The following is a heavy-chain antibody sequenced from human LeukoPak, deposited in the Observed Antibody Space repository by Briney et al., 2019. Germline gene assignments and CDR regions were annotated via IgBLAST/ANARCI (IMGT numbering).Heavy chain of an antibody. CDR1: GYIFTSYV. CDR2: INTNTGNP. V-gene: IGHV7-4-1*02. Sequence: ASVKVSCKASGYIFTSYVLHWGRQAPGQGLEWMGWINTNTGNPTYAQGFTGRFVFSLDTSVSTAYLQISSLKADDTAMYYCARGDYETHGYQTRWGQGTLVTVSS. J-gene: IGHJ4*02. CDR3: ARGDYETHGYQTR. D-gene: IGHD3-22*01.